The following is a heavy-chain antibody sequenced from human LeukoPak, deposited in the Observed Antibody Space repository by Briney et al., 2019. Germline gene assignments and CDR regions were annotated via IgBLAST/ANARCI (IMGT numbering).Heavy chain of an antibody. Sequence: PGASVKVSCKASGYTFTGYYIHWVRQAPGQGLEWMGWINADGGGTNYAQKFQGRVTMTRDTSISTAYMELSSLRSDDTAVYYCARGGYASRELVQHWGQGTLVTVSS. J-gene: IGHJ1*01. CDR2: INADGGGT. V-gene: IGHV1-2*02. CDR1: GYTFTGYY. CDR3: ARGGYASRELVQH. D-gene: IGHD3-10*01.